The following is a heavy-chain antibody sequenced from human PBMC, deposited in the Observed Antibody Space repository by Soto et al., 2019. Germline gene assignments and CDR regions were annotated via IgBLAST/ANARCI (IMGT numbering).Heavy chain of an antibody. CDR1: GGSISSSSYY. D-gene: IGHD3-3*01. CDR2: IYYSGST. CDR3: ARREAEGDFWSGYYGWFDP. J-gene: IGHJ5*02. V-gene: IGHV4-39*01. Sequence: SETLSLTCTVSGGSISSSSYYWGWIRQPPGKGLEWIGSIYYSGSTYYNPSLKSRVTISVDTSKNQFSLKLSSVTAADTAVYYCARREAEGDFWSGYYGWFDPWGQGTLVTVSS.